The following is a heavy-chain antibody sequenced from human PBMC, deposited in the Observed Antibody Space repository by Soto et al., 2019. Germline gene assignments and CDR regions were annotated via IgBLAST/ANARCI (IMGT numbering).Heavy chain of an antibody. V-gene: IGHV4-4*02. CDR3: VRHGGRLFDY. D-gene: IGHD2-15*01. J-gene: IGHJ4*02. CDR1: DGFISSSNY. CDR2: VYHNGGP. Sequence: SETLSLTCAVSDGFISSSNYWGWVRQPPGKGLEWIGQVYHNGGPSYNPSLRSRVTMSIDKSKNQFSLNLSAVTAADTAVYFCVRHGGRLFDYWGPGHLVTVSS.